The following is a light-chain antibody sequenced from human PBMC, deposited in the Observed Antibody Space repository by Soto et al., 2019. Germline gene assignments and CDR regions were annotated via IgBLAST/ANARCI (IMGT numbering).Light chain of an antibody. Sequence: IQMTQSPSTLSASVGDRVTITSRASQSISSWLAWYQQKPGKAPKLLIYDASSLESGVPSRFSGSGSGTEFTLTISSLQPDDFATYYCQQYNSYWTFGQGTKVEIK. CDR2: DAS. CDR3: QQYNSYWT. V-gene: IGKV1-5*01. CDR1: QSISSW. J-gene: IGKJ1*01.